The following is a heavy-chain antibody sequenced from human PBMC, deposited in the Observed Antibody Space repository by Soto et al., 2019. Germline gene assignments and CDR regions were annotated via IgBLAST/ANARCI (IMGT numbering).Heavy chain of an antibody. CDR1: GFIFSNTY. CDR2: ISNRGDT. CDR3: AREPRYCRGGSCSITGDAYDI. V-gene: IGHV3-66*01. D-gene: IGHD2-15*01. Sequence: EVQLVESGGGLVQPGGSLRLSCTASGFIFSNTYVNWVRQAPGKGLEWVSVISNRGDTHYADSVRGRFSLSRDNSDNTLHLQMNNLRVEDTAVYYCAREPRYCRGGSCSITGDAYDIWGQGTMVTDAS. J-gene: IGHJ3*02.